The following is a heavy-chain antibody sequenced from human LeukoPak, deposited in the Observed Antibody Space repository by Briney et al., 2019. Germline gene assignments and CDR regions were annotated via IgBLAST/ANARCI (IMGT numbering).Heavy chain of an antibody. CDR1: GFTFSYHW. J-gene: IGHJ4*02. CDR2: INTDGTST. V-gene: IGHV3-74*01. Sequence: GGSLRLSCSASGFTFSYHWMHWVRQAPGKGLVWVSRINTDGTSTIYADFVKGRFTIFRDNPENTLYLQMNSLSAEDTAVYYCARHGGGNYYWIVNFWGQGTLVTVSS. CDR3: ARHGGGNYYWIVNF. D-gene: IGHD1-26*01.